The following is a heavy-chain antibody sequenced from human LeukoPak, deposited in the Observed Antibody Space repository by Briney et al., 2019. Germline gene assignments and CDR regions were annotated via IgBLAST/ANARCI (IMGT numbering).Heavy chain of an antibody. CDR2: IYASGST. Sequence: SETLSLICTVSGGSISRYYWSWIRQPAGKGLEWIGRIYASGSTYYNPSLKSRVTMSVDTSKNQFSLRLTTVTAADTAVYYCARDSNLEYSSSRGLGRWGQGTLVTVSS. D-gene: IGHD6-6*01. J-gene: IGHJ4*02. CDR1: GGSISRYY. CDR3: ARDSNLEYSSSRGLGR. V-gene: IGHV4-4*07.